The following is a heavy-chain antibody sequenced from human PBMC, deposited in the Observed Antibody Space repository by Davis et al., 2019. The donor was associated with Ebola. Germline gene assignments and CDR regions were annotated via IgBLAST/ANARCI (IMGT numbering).Heavy chain of an antibody. J-gene: IGHJ4*02. Sequence: GESLKISCEGSGYSFTSYWIGWVRQMPGKGLEWMGIIYPGDSHTIYSPSFQGQVPISADESFSTAYLQWSSLKASDTAMYYCARGTSLDRNFDYWGQGTLVTVSS. D-gene: IGHD3-3*02. CDR2: IYPGDSHT. CDR3: ARGTSLDRNFDY. CDR1: GYSFTSYW. V-gene: IGHV5-51*01.